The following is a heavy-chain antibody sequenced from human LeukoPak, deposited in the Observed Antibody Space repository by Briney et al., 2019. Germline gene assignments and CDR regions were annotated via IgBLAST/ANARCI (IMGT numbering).Heavy chain of an antibody. D-gene: IGHD6-13*01. CDR1: GGPFSGYY. CDR3: ARGVQQLALDY. J-gene: IGHJ4*02. Sequence: SETLSLTCAVYGGPFSGYYWSWIRQPPGKGLEWIGEINHSGSTNYNPSLKSRVTISVDTSKNQFSLKLSSVTAADTAVYYCARGVQQLALDYWGQGTLVTVSS. CDR2: INHSGST. V-gene: IGHV4-34*01.